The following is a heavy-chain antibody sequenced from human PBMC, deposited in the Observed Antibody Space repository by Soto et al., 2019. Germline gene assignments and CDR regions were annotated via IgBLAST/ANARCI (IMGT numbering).Heavy chain of an antibody. CDR3: ARDDGRLLWFGELLVYYYYGMDV. V-gene: IGHV3-7*03. J-gene: IGHJ6*02. CDR2: IKQDGSEK. Sequence: GGPLRPSCAASAFTYSSYRMSCVRPAPGKGLEWLANIKQDGSEKYYVDSVKGRFTISRDNAKNSLYLQMNRLRAEDTAVYYCARDDGRLLWFGELLVYYYYGMDVWGQGT. D-gene: IGHD3-10*01. CDR1: AFTYSSYR.